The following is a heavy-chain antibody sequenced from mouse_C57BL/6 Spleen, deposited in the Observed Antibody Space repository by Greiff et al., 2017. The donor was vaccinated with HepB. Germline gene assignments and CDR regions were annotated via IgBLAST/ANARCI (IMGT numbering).Heavy chain of an antibody. D-gene: IGHD1-1*01. Sequence: VQLQQPGAELVMPAASVKLSCKASGYTFTSYSMHWVKQRPGQGLEWLGEIDPSDSYTNYNQKFKGKSTLTVDKSSSTAYMQISSLTSEDSAVYYCARSGSSRNYFDYWGQGTTLTVSS. CDR1: GYTFTSYS. V-gene: IGHV1-69*01. J-gene: IGHJ2*01. CDR2: IDPSDSYT. CDR3: ARSGSSRNYFDY.